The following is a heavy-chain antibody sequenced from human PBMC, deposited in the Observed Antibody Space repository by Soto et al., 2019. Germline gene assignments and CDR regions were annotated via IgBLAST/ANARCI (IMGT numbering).Heavy chain of an antibody. D-gene: IGHD5-18*01. CDR3: AREPQAIPDDDFDI. Sequence: GGSLRLSCAASGFTFSDHYMDWVRQAPGKGLEWVGRTRNKANSYTTEYAASVKGRFTISRDDSKNSLYLQMNSLKTEDTAVYYCAREPQAIPDDDFDIWGQGTMVTVSS. CDR1: GFTFSDHY. J-gene: IGHJ3*02. CDR2: TRNKANSYTT. V-gene: IGHV3-72*01.